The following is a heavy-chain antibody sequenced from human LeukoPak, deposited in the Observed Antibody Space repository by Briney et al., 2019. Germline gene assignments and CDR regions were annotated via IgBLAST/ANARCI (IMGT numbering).Heavy chain of an antibody. V-gene: IGHV3-23*01. J-gene: IGHJ4*02. CDR2: ISGSGGST. Sequence: PGGSLRLSCAASGFTFSSYAMSWVRQAPGKGLEWVSAISGSGGSTYYADSVKGRFTISRDNSKNTLYLQMNSLRAEDTAVYYCARDLYPDIVVVPAAYDYWGQGTLVTVSS. D-gene: IGHD2-2*01. CDR3: ARDLYPDIVVVPAAYDY. CDR1: GFTFSSYA.